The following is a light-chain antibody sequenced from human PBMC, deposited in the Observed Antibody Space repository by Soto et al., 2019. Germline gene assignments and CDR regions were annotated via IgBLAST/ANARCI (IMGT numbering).Light chain of an antibody. CDR3: QQRSNWPRT. Sequence: EIVLTQSPATLSLSPGERATLSCRASQSVRRYLAWYQQKPGQAPRLLIYDASNRATGIPARFSGSGSGTDFTLTISSLEPEDFAVYYCQQRSNWPRTFGQGTKVDIK. J-gene: IGKJ1*01. V-gene: IGKV3-11*01. CDR1: QSVRRY. CDR2: DAS.